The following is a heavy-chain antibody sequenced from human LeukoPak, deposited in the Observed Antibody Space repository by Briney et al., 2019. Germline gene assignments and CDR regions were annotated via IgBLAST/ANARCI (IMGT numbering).Heavy chain of an antibody. Sequence: GGSLRLSCAASGFTFSSYWLHWARQAPGKGLEWVAATSGSGVNSYYADSVRGRFTISRDNSQNTLYLQMDSLRAEDTALYYCAKEYSGYDFDNWGQGTLVTVSS. CDR2: TSGSGVNS. D-gene: IGHD5-12*01. CDR1: GFTFSSYW. J-gene: IGHJ4*02. V-gene: IGHV3-23*01. CDR3: AKEYSGYDFDN.